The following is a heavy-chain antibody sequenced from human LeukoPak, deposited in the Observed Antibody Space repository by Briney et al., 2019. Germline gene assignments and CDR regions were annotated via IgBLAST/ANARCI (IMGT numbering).Heavy chain of an antibody. J-gene: IGHJ4*02. V-gene: IGHV3-48*03. D-gene: IGHD3-16*02. CDR2: ISSSGSTI. CDR1: GFTFSSYE. CDR3: ARYRSPGAFDY. Sequence: GGSLRLSCAASGFTFSSYEMNWVRQAPGKGLDWVSYISSSGSTIYYADSVKGRFTISRDNAKNSLYLQMNSLRAEDTAVYYCARYRSPGAFDYWGQGTLVTVSS.